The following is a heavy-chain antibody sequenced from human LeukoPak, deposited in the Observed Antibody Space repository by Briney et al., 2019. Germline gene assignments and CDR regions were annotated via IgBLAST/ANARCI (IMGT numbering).Heavy chain of an antibody. V-gene: IGHV1-18*01. CDR2: INANNGNT. D-gene: IGHD3-10*01. Sequence: ASVKVSCKASGYTFTSYGITWVRQAPGQGLEWMGWINANNGNTNYAQNLQGRVTMTRDTSTSTAYMELSGLRSEDTAVYYCARVHGSGSYMDYFYYMDVWGKGTTVTVSS. CDR1: GYTFTSYG. J-gene: IGHJ6*03. CDR3: ARVHGSGSYMDYFYYMDV.